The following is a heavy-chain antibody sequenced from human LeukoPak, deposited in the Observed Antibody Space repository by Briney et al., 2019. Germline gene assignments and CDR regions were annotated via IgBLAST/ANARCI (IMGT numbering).Heavy chain of an antibody. D-gene: IGHD4-17*01. CDR2: ISSSSSTI. V-gene: IGHV3-48*01. CDR1: GFTFSSYS. J-gene: IGHJ4*02. Sequence: GGSLRLSCAASGFTFSSYSMNWVRQAPGKGLEWVSYISSSSSTIYYADSVKGRFTISRDNAKNSLYLQMNSLRAEDTAVYYCARDGPYGARGVAYDYWGQGTLVTVSS. CDR3: ARDGPYGARGVAYDY.